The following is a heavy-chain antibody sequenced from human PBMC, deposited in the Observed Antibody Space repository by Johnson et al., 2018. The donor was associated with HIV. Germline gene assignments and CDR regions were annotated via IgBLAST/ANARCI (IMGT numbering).Heavy chain of an antibody. CDR1: GFIFDDYG. J-gene: IGHJ3*02. V-gene: IGHV3-20*04. CDR2: INWTGGST. Sequence: VQLVESGGGVVQPGRSLRLSCAASGFIFDDYGMSWVRQAPGKGLAWVSGINWTGGSTGYAASVKGRFTISRDHSKNTLYLQMNSLRAEDTAVYYCAKDPSVYISMIELSRGAFDIWGQGTTVTVSS. CDR3: AKDPSVYISMIELSRGAFDI. D-gene: IGHD3-22*01.